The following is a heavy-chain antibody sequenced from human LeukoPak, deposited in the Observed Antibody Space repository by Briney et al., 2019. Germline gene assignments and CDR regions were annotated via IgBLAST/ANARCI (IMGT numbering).Heavy chain of an antibody. CDR2: ISSSGSTI. CDR3: ASNVAVFAYDY. CDR1: GFTFSDYY. J-gene: IGHJ4*02. Sequence: GGSLRLSCAASGFTFSDYYMSWIRQAPGTGLEWVSYISSSGSTIYYADSVKGRFTISRDNAKNSLYLQMNSLRAEDTAVYYCASNVAVFAYDYWGQGTLVTVSS. V-gene: IGHV3-11*01. D-gene: IGHD1-14*01.